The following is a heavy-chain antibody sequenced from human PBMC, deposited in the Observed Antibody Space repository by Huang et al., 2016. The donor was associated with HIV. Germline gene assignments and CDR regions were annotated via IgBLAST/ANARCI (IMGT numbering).Heavy chain of an antibody. CDR3: SRHPFDYYDSTDTGALDI. CDR1: GFTLSGSA. V-gene: IGHV3-73*02. J-gene: IGHJ3*02. Sequence: EVQLVESGGGLVQPGGSLKLSCAASGFTLSGSAMHWVRQASGVGLQWVGRIRSKINGYATVYSASVKGRFTISRDDSKNTAYLQMNSLKTEDTAVYYCSRHPFDYYDSTDTGALDIWGQGTMVTVSS. D-gene: IGHD3-22*01. CDR2: IRSKINGYAT.